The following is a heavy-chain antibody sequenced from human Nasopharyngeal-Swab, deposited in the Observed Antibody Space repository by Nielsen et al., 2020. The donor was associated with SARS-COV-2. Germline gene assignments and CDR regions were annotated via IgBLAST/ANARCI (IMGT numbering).Heavy chain of an antibody. J-gene: IGHJ4*02. CDR2: IIPILGIT. CDR3: ARVVSGSGDY. Sequence: SVKVSCKASGGTFSSYAISWVRQAPGQGLEWMGRIIPILGITNYAQKFQGRVTITADKSTSTAYMELSSLRSEDTAVYYCARVVSGSGDYWGQGTLVTVSS. CDR1: GGTFSSYA. D-gene: IGHD1-26*01. V-gene: IGHV1-69*04.